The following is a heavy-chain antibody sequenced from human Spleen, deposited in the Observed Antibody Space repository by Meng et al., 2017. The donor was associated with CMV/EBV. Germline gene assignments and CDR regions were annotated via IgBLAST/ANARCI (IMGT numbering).Heavy chain of an antibody. CDR3: ARCMVYYGMDV. Sequence: GSLSLTCAVYGGSFSGYYWSWIRQPPGKGLEWIGEINHSGSTNYNPSLKSRVTISVDTSKNQFSLKLSSVTAADTAVYYCARCMVYYGMDVWGQGTTVTVSS. J-gene: IGHJ6*02. CDR2: INHSGST. CDR1: GGSFSGYY. D-gene: IGHD2-8*01. V-gene: IGHV4-34*01.